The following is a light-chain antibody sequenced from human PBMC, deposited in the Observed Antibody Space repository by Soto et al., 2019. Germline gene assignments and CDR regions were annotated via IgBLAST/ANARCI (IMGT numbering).Light chain of an antibody. Sequence: EIVLTQSPGTLSLSPGERATLSCRASQSVRSSYLAWYQQKPGQAPRLLIYGASSRATGTPDRFSGSGSGTDFTLTISRLEPEYFAVYYCQQYGSSPGTFGQGTKVDIK. CDR1: QSVRSSY. J-gene: IGKJ1*01. CDR3: QQYGSSPGT. CDR2: GAS. V-gene: IGKV3-20*01.